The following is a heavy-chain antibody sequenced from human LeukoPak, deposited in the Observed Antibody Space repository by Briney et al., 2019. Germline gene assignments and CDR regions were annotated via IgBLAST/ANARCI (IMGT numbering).Heavy chain of an antibody. CDR3: AKIGPLTTVTLSWYFDL. D-gene: IGHD4-17*01. J-gene: IGHJ2*01. V-gene: IGHV3-23*01. Sequence: GGSLRLSCAASGFTFGSYAMSWVRQAPGKGLEWVSAISGSGGGTYYADSVKGRFTISRDNSKNTLYLQMNSLRAEDTAVYYCAKIGPLTTVTLSWYFDLWGRGTLVTVSS. CDR2: ISGSGGGT. CDR1: GFTFGSYA.